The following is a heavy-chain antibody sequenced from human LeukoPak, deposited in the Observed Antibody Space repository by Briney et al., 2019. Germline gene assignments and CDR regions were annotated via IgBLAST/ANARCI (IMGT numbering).Heavy chain of an antibody. CDR1: GFTFISYG. V-gene: IGHV3-23*01. CDR2: ISNTAYNT. Sequence: GGSLRPSCEASGFTFISYGMSWVRQAPGKGLEWVSTISNTAYNTYYADSVKGRFTISRDNSANTVSLQMNSLRAEDTALYYCAKHSGSYFIYSVDSWGQGTQVTVSS. CDR3: AKHSGSYFIYSVDS. J-gene: IGHJ4*02. D-gene: IGHD2-15*01.